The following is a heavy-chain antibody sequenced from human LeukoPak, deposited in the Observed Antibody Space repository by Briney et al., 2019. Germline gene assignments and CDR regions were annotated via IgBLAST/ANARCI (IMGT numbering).Heavy chain of an antibody. CDR1: GGSISSYY. Sequence: PSETLSLTCTVSGGSISSYYWSWIRQPPGKGLEWIGYIYTSGSTNYNPSLKSRVTIPVDTSKNQFSLKLSSVTAADTAVYYCASTKVEMATADYYYYMDVWGKGTTVTVSS. D-gene: IGHD5-24*01. J-gene: IGHJ6*03. CDR2: IYTSGST. CDR3: ASTKVEMATADYYYYMDV. V-gene: IGHV4-4*09.